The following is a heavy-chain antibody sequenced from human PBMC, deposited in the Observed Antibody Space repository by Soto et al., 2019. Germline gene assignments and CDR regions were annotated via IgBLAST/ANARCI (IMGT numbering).Heavy chain of an antibody. J-gene: IGHJ1*01. D-gene: IGHD1-26*01. CDR1: GFTFSSYA. CDR3: ARGGSYYIGYFQH. V-gene: IGHV3-64*01. Sequence: EVQLVESGGGLVHPGGSLRLSCAASGFTFSSYAMHWVRQAPGKGLEYVSAISSNGGSTYYANSVKGRFTISRDNSKNTLYLQMGSLRAEDMAVYYCARGGSYYIGYFQHWGQGTLVTVSS. CDR2: ISSNGGST.